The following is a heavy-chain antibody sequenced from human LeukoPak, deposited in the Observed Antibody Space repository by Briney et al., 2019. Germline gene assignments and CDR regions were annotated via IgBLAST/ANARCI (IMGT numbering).Heavy chain of an antibody. V-gene: IGHV3-21*01. CDR3: ARLSAMLRGPEPIYYFDY. Sequence: GGSLRLSCAASGFTFSDYTMNWVRQAPGKGLEWVSSISSSSSYIYYADSVKGRFTISRDNAKNSLYLQMNSLRAEDTATYYCARLSAMLRGPEPIYYFDYWGQGTLVTVS. J-gene: IGHJ4*01. CDR2: ISSSSSYI. CDR1: GFTFSDYT. D-gene: IGHD3-10*01.